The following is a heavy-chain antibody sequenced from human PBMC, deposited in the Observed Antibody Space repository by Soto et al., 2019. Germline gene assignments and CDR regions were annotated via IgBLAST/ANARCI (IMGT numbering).Heavy chain of an antibody. Sequence: SETLSLTFAIHSLSFINYYWSWILQPPGKGLEWIGIINHSGSTNYNPSLKSRVTISVSTSRKNQFSLNLSSVTAADTAVYYCARGEDYYDSLGYTQWGQGTMVTVSS. CDR1: SLSFINYY. CDR3: ARGEDYYDSLGYTQ. J-gene: IGHJ4*02. CDR2: INHSGST. D-gene: IGHD3-22*01. V-gene: IGHV4-34*01.